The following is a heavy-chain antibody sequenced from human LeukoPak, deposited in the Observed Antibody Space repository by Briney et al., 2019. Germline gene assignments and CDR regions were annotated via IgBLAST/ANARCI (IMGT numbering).Heavy chain of an antibody. CDR1: GYTFTSYY. Sequence: ASVKVSCKASGYTFTSYYMHWVRQAPGQGLEWMGIINPSGGSTSYAQKFQGRVTMTRDMSTSTVYMEPSSLRSEDTAVYYCARESKLFFGETRWGQGTLVTVSS. J-gene: IGHJ4*02. CDR2: INPSGGST. CDR3: ARESKLFFGETR. D-gene: IGHD3-10*01. V-gene: IGHV1-46*01.